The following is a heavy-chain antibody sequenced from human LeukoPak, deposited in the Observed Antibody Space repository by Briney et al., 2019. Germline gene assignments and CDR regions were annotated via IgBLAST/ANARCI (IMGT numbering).Heavy chain of an antibody. J-gene: IGHJ6*02. CDR2: IYYSGST. CDR1: GGSISSGDYY. Sequence: PSQTLSLTCTVSGGSISSGDYYWSWIRQPPGKGLEWIGYIYYSGSTNYNPSLKSRVTISVDTSKNQFSLKLSSVTAADTAVYYCARLKDYDSSGYYLRYGMDVWGQGTTVTVSS. V-gene: IGHV4-30-4*01. CDR3: ARLKDYDSSGYYLRYGMDV. D-gene: IGHD3-22*01.